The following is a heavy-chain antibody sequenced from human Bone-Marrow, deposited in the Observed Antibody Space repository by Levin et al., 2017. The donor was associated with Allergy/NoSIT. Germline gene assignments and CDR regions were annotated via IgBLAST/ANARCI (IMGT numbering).Heavy chain of an antibody. V-gene: IGHV1-69*13. CDR3: ARRVAVVPAAIRNWFDP. J-gene: IGHJ5*02. Sequence: SVKVSCKASGGTFSSYAISWVRQAPGQGLEWMGGIIPIFGTANYAQKFQGRVTITADESTSTAYMELSSLRSEDTAVYYCARRVAVVPAAIRNWFDPWGQGTLVTVSS. CDR2: IIPIFGTA. CDR1: GGTFSSYA. D-gene: IGHD2-2*02.